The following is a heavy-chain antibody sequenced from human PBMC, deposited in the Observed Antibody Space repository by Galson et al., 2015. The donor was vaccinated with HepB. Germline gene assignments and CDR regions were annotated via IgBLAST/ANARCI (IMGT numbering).Heavy chain of an antibody. CDR2: ISSRSSII. Sequence: SLRLSCAASGFSFSTYSMNWVRQAPGKGLEWVSYISSRSSIIYYADSVKGRFTISRDNAENSPYLQMNSLRAEDTAVYYCARAVLDVWYFDLWGRGTLVTVSS. D-gene: IGHD5-24*01. CDR3: ARAVLDVWYFDL. CDR1: GFSFSTYS. V-gene: IGHV3-48*01. J-gene: IGHJ2*01.